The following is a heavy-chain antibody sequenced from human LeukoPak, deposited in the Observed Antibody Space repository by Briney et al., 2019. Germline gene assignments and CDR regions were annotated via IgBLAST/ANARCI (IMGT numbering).Heavy chain of an antibody. Sequence: GASVKVSCKXSGYTFTSYGISWVRQAPGQGLEWMGWISAYNGNANYSQKPQGRVTMTTDTSTSTAYMELRSLRSDDTAVYYCARVPRYSSSWYSENWFDPWGQGTLVTVSS. CDR2: ISAYNGNA. V-gene: IGHV1-18*01. CDR1: GYTFTSYG. D-gene: IGHD6-13*01. J-gene: IGHJ5*02. CDR3: ARVPRYSSSWYSENWFDP.